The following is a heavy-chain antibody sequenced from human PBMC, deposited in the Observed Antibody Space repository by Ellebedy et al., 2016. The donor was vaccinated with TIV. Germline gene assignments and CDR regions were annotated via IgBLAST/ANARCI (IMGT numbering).Heavy chain of an antibody. Sequence: GESLRLSXAASGFTFSSYCMSWVRQAPGKGLEWVANIKQDGSEQYYVDSVKGRFTISRDNAKNSLFLQMNSLRAEDTAVYYCARDKLQNAVAGSNFDYWGQGALVTVSS. CDR1: GFTFSSYC. CDR2: IKQDGSEQ. J-gene: IGHJ4*02. V-gene: IGHV3-7*01. CDR3: ARDKLQNAVAGSNFDY. D-gene: IGHD6-19*01.